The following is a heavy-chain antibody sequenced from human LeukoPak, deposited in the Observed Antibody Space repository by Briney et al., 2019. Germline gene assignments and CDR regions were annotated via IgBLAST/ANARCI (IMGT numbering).Heavy chain of an antibody. J-gene: IGHJ4*02. V-gene: IGHV3-23*01. CDR1: GFTFSSYA. CDR3: ARAQLRDYYFDY. CDR2: ISGSGGST. Sequence: GGSLRLSCAASGFTFSSYAMSWVRQAPGKGLEWVSAISGSGGSTYYADSVKGRFTISRDNSKNTLYLQMNSLRAEDTAVYYCARAQLRDYYFDYWGQGTLVTVSS. D-gene: IGHD1-7*01.